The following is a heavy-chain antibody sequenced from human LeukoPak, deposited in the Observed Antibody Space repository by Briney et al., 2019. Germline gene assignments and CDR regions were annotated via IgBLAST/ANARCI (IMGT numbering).Heavy chain of an antibody. D-gene: IGHD3-3*01. CDR2: ISSSSSYI. CDR3: ARFSDFYDFWSGPTSYGMDV. Sequence: PGGSLRLSCAASGFTFSSYAMGWVRQAPGKGLEWVSSISSSSSYIYYADSVKGRFTISRDNAKNSLYLQMNSLRAEDTAVYYCARFSDFYDFWSGPTSYGMDVWGQGTTVTVSS. V-gene: IGHV3-21*01. CDR1: GFTFSSYA. J-gene: IGHJ6*02.